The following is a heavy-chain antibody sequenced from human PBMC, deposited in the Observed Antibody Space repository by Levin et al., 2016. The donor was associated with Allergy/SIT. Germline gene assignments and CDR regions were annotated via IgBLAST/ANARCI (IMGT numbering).Heavy chain of an antibody. CDR1: GGTFSSYA. J-gene: IGHJ4*02. V-gene: IGHV1-69*10. Sequence: SVKVSCKASGGTFSSYAISWVRQAPGQGLEWMGGIIPIFGIANYAQKFQGRVTITADKSTSTAYMELSSLRSEDTAVYYCAREGGDSSGYYRHYFDYWGQGTLVTVSS. CDR2: IIPIFGIA. D-gene: IGHD3-22*01. CDR3: AREGGDSSGYYRHYFDY.